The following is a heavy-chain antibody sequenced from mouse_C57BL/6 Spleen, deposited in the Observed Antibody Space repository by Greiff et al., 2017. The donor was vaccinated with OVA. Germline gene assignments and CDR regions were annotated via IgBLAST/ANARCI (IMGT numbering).Heavy chain of an antibody. CDR2: INPNNGGT. Sequence: EVQLQQSGPELVKPGASVKISCKASGYTFTDYYMNWVKQSHGKSLEWIGDINPNNGGTSYNQKFKGKATLTVDKSSSTAYMELRSLTSEDSAVYYCARGRFHYYGSSTWFAYWGQGTLVTVSA. D-gene: IGHD1-1*01. CDR1: GYTFTDYY. V-gene: IGHV1-26*01. CDR3: ARGRFHYYGSSTWFAY. J-gene: IGHJ3*01.